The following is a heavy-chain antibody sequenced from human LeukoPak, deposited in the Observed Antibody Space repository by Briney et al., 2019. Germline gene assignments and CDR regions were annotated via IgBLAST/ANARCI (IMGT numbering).Heavy chain of an antibody. V-gene: IGHV3-30*01. CDR1: GFTFISYV. J-gene: IGHJ4*02. D-gene: IGHD2-21*02. CDR2: ISNDGSKK. Sequence: GGSLRLSCAASGFTFISYVMHWVRQAPGKGLEWVAIISNDGSKKNYADSVQGRFSISRDNSKNTLYLQMTSLRPDDTAVYYRARAGGPCGGDCPFYFDYWGQGTLVTVSS. CDR3: ARAGGPCGGDCPFYFDY.